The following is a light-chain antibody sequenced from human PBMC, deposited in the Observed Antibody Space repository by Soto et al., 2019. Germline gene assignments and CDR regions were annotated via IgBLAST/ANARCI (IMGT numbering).Light chain of an antibody. V-gene: IGKV3-20*01. J-gene: IGKJ1*01. CDR1: QSVISTY. CDR3: QQYGSSPLWA. Sequence: ETVLTQSPGTLSLSPGERATLSCRASQSVISTYLAWYLQKPGQAPRRLISGASTRATGVPGRFSGSGSGTDFTLTISRLEPEDVAVYYCQQYGSSPLWAFGHGTKVDIK. CDR2: GAS.